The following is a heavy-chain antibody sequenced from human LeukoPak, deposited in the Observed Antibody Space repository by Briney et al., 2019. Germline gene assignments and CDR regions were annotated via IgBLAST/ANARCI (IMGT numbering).Heavy chain of an antibody. D-gene: IGHD1-26*01. CDR1: GFTFSSYA. V-gene: IGHV3-30*04. J-gene: IGHJ4*02. CDR2: ISYDGSNK. CDR3: ARSYSLYDY. Sequence: GRSLRLSCAASGFTFSSYAMHWVRQAPGKGLEWVAVISYDGSNKYYADSVKGRFTISRDNAKYSLYLQMNSLRVEDTAVYYCARSYSLYDYWGQGTLVTVSS.